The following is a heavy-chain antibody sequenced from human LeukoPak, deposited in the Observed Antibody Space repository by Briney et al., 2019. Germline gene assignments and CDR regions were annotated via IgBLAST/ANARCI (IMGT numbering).Heavy chain of an antibody. D-gene: IGHD4-17*01. CDR2: IYYSGST. CDR3: ARVGYGDHGANWFDP. V-gene: IGHV4-59*01. J-gene: IGHJ5*02. CDR1: GGSISSYY. Sequence: PSETLSLTCTVSGGSISSYYWSWIRQPPGKGLEWIGYIYYSGSTNYNPSLMSRVTTSVDTSKNQFSLKLSSVTAADTAVYYCARVGYGDHGANWFDPWGQGTLVTVSS.